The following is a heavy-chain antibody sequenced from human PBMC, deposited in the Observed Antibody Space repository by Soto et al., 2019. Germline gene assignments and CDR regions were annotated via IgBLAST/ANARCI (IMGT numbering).Heavy chain of an antibody. CDR2: IIPMLGIS. D-gene: IGHD2-21*01. CDR3: TIGSWSGEVFDI. CDR1: GGTFSTYS. Sequence: QVQLVQSGAEVKKPGSAVKVSCKDSGGTFSTYSMFWVRQAPGQGLEWMGRIIPMLGISNYAQKFQGRVTTRADKSTGTAYMELSSLRSEDTPLYYCTIGSWSGEVFDIWGQGTMVTVSS. J-gene: IGHJ3*02. V-gene: IGHV1-69*02.